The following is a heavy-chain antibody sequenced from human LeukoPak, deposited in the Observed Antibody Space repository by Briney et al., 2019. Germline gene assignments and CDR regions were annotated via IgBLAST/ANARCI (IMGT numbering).Heavy chain of an antibody. CDR2: IYSGGST. D-gene: IGHD3-10*01. Sequence: GRSLRLSCAASGFTVSSNYMSWVRQAPGKGLEWVSVIYSGGSTYYADSVKGRFTISRDNSKNTLYLQMNSLRAEDTAVYYCARDSSLRLWFRSWGQGTLVTVSS. J-gene: IGHJ4*02. CDR1: GFTVSSNY. V-gene: IGHV3-66*01. CDR3: ARDSSLRLWFRS.